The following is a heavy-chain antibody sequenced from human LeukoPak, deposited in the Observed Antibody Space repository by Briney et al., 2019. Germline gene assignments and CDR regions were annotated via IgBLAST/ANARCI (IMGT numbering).Heavy chain of an antibody. J-gene: IGHJ4*02. D-gene: IGHD3-10*01. CDR2: IYSGGST. V-gene: IGHV3-53*01. CDR1: GFTVSSNY. Sequence: GGSLRLSCAASGFTVSSNYMSWVRQAPRKGLEWVSVIYSGGSTYYADSVKGRFTISRDNSKNTLYLQMNSLRAEDTAVYYCARDVTMVRGVIVYWGQGTLVTVSS. CDR3: ARDVTMVRGVIVY.